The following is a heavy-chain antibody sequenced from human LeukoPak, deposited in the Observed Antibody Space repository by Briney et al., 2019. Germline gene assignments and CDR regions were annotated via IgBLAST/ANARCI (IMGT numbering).Heavy chain of an antibody. CDR1: GFAFSSYW. Sequence: PGGSLRLSCAASGFAFSSYWMSWVRQAPGKGLEWVANIKRDGSDTYYVDSVKGRFTISRDNAKNSLYLQLYSLRAEDTAVYYCARDANYYDSRGENYFNCWGQGTLVTVSS. J-gene: IGHJ4*02. CDR2: IKRDGSDT. CDR3: ARDANYYDSRGENYFNC. D-gene: IGHD3-22*01. V-gene: IGHV3-7*01.